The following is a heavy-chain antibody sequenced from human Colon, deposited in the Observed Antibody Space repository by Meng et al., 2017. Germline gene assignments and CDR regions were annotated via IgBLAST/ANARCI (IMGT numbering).Heavy chain of an antibody. V-gene: IGHV4-4*02. J-gene: IGHJ4*02. CDR3: AGFPPPGKQWLVTDY. D-gene: IGHD6-19*01. CDR1: GGPISGCNL. CDR2: IYHSGNT. Sequence: PSWPLSSPCAVAGGPISGCNLGSWVRQPPGKVLEWIGEIYHSGNTNYNPSLKSRVTISVDKTKSQFSLKLSSVTAADTAVYYCAGFPPPGKQWLVTDYWGQGTLVTVSS.